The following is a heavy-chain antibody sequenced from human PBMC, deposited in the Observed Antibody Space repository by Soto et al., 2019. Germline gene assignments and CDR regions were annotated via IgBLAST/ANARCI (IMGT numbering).Heavy chain of an antibody. J-gene: IGHJ1*01. D-gene: IGHD4-17*01. CDR3: ARGTTVENVRY. CDR2: ISAYNGNT. Sequence: QVQLVQSGAEVKKPGASVKVSCKASGYTFTSYGINWVRPAPGQGLEWMGWISAYNGNTNYVQKHQGRVTMTTDTSTSTAYMELRSLRADDTAVYYCARGTTVENVRYWAQATLVTVSS. V-gene: IGHV1-18*01. CDR1: GYTFTSYG.